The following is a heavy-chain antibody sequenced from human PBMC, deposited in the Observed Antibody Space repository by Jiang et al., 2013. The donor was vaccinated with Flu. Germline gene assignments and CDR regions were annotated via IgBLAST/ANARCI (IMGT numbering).Heavy chain of an antibody. CDR1: GYSFTSYW. CDR3: ARQPREDYDFWSGYYLFDY. Sequence: GAEVKKPGESLRISCKGSGYSFTSYWISWVRQMPGKGLEWMGRIDPSDSYTNYSPSFQGHVTISADKSISTAYLQWSSLKASDTAMYYCARQPREDYDFWSGYYLFDYWGQGTLVTVSS. D-gene: IGHD3-3*01. V-gene: IGHV5-10-1*01. CDR2: IDPSDSYT. J-gene: IGHJ4*02.